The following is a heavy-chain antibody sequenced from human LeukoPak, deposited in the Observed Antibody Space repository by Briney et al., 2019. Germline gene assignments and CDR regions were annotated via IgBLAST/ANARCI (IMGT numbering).Heavy chain of an antibody. J-gene: IGHJ4*02. Sequence: SGGSLRLSCAASGFTFSSYSMNWVRQAPGKGLEWVSSISSSSSYVYYADSVKGRFTISRDNAKNSLYLQMNSLRAEDTAVYYCARDFPDYDILTGYYGTLGVDWGQGTLVTVSS. CDR3: ARDFPDYDILTGYYGTLGVD. CDR1: GFTFSSYS. CDR2: ISSSSSYV. V-gene: IGHV3-21*01. D-gene: IGHD3-9*01.